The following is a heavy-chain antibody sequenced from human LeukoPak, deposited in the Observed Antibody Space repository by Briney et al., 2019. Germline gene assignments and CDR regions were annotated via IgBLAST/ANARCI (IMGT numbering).Heavy chain of an antibody. J-gene: IGHJ4*02. Sequence: SETLSLTCTVSGGSISSGSYYWSWIRQPAGKGLEWIGRIYTSGGTNYNPSLKSRVTISVDTSKNQFSLKLSSVTAADTAVYYCARAGYYDSSGYLLDYWGQGTLVTVSS. D-gene: IGHD3-22*01. CDR1: GGSISSGSYY. CDR3: ARAGYYDSSGYLLDY. V-gene: IGHV4-61*02. CDR2: IYTSGGT.